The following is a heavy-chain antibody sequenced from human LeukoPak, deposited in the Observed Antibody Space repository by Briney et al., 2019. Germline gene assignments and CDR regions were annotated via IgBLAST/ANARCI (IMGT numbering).Heavy chain of an antibody. CDR3: AKSSYYYGSGSYHPMD. CDR2: ISGSGGST. Sequence: GGSLRLSCAASGFTFSSYGMSWVRQAPGKGLEWVSAISGSGGSTYYADSVKGRFTISRDNSKNTLYLQMNSLRAEDTAVYYCAKSSYYYGSGSYHPMDWGQGTLVTVSS. CDR1: GFTFSSYG. V-gene: IGHV3-23*01. D-gene: IGHD3-10*01. J-gene: IGHJ4*02.